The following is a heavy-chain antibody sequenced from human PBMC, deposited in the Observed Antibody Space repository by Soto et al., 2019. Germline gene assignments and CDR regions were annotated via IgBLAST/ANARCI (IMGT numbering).Heavy chain of an antibody. CDR1: GYTFTGYA. D-gene: IGHD2-2*01. J-gene: IGHJ4*02. Sequence: ASVKVSCKASGYTFTGYAIHWVRQAPGQRLEWMGRINGGNGYTKYSQKFQGRVTITRDTSASTAYMELTSLGSEDTAVYHCARGYCSSTSCQYYFDFWGQGTPVTSPQ. CDR2: INGGNGYT. CDR3: ARGYCSSTSCQYYFDF. V-gene: IGHV1-3*01.